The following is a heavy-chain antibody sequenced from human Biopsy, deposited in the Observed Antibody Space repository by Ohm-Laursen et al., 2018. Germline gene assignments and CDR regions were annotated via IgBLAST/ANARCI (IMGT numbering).Heavy chain of an antibody. Sequence: EASVTVSCKASGYTFTDYYVHWVRQAPGHGLEWMGWIDTINGGARYAQKFQGRVTMTRDTSISTAYMELSRLTSDDTAVYYCARERDPWGQGTLVTVSS. CDR3: ARERDP. CDR1: GYTFTDYY. J-gene: IGHJ5*02. CDR2: IDTINGGA. V-gene: IGHV1-2*02.